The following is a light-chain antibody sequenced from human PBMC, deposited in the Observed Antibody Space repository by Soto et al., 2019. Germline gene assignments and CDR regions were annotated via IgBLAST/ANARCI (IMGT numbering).Light chain of an antibody. J-gene: IGKJ1*01. CDR3: QQYNNWPGT. CDR2: DAS. CDR1: QSVRSS. Sequence: EVVMTQSPATRSVSPGERATLSCWASQSVRSSLAWYQQKPGQAPRLLIYDASARATDIPARFSGSGSGTEFTLTISSLQSEDSAVYFCQQYNNWPGTFGQGTKV. V-gene: IGKV3-15*01.